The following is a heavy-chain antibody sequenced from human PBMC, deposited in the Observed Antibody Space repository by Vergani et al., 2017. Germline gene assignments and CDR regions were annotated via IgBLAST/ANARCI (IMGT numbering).Heavy chain of an antibody. V-gene: IGHV1-69*02. J-gene: IGHJ4*02. CDR3: VTSELAYCGGDCYSYFDY. D-gene: IGHD2-21*02. CDR1: VGPFSSYT. CDR2: IIPILGIA. Sequence: QVQLVQSGSEVKTPGSSVKVSCKASVGPFSSYTISWVRHAPGQGLEWMGMIIPILGIANYAQKFQGGVTINADKSTSTAYMELSILRSEDTAVYYCVTSELAYCGGDCYSYFDYWGQGTLVTVSS.